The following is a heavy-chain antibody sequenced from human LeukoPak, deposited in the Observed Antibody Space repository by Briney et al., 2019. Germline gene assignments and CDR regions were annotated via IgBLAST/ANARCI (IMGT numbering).Heavy chain of an antibody. D-gene: IGHD6-6*01. CDR3: ARVRAARHYYYMDV. CDR1: GYTFTGYY. CDR2: INPNSGGT. Sequence: SVKVSCKASGYTFTGYYMHWVRQAPGQGLEWMGWINPNSGGTNYSQKFQGRVTMTRDTSISTAYMELSRLRSDDTAVYYCARVRAARHYYYMDVWGKGTTVTVSS. J-gene: IGHJ6*03. V-gene: IGHV1-2*02.